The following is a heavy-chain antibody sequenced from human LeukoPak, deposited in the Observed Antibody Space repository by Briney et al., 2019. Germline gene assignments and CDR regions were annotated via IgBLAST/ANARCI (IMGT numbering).Heavy chain of an antibody. Sequence: PGGSLRLSCAASGFTFDDYAMHWVRQAPGKGLEWVSLISGDGGSTYYADSVKGRLTISRDNSKNSLYLLMNSLRTEDTALYYCAKDIPYGDVSLGYYYGMDVWGQGTTVTVSS. J-gene: IGHJ6*02. CDR2: ISGDGGST. D-gene: IGHD4-17*01. V-gene: IGHV3-43*02. CDR1: GFTFDDYA. CDR3: AKDIPYGDVSLGYYYGMDV.